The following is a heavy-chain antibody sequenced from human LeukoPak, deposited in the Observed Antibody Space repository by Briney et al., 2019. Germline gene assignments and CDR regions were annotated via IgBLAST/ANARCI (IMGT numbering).Heavy chain of an antibody. CDR2: IWYDGSNK. V-gene: IGHV3-33*08. J-gene: IGHJ4*02. CDR3: ARNWPRGYSYGQLDY. Sequence: GGSLRLSCAASGFTFSSYAMHWARQAPGKGLEWVAVIWYDGSNKYYADSVKGRFTISRDNSKNTLYLQMNSLRAEDTAVYYCARNWPRGYSYGQLDYWGQGTLVTVSS. D-gene: IGHD5-18*01. CDR1: GFTFSSYA.